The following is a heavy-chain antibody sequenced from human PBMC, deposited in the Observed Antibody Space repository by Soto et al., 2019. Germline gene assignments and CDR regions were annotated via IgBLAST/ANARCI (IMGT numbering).Heavy chain of an antibody. J-gene: IGHJ5*02. V-gene: IGHV4-59*02. CDR2: MYYRGTT. Sequence: VQLQESGPGLVKPSETLSLTCTVSGGSVNSYYWSWIRQPPGKGLEWIGYMYYRGTTKYNPSLQSRVTISVDRSKNQFSLKLSSVTAADTAVYYCATTGGYSFGDMGVDPWGQGTLVTVSS. D-gene: IGHD5-18*01. CDR3: ATTGGYSFGDMGVDP. CDR1: GGSVNSYY.